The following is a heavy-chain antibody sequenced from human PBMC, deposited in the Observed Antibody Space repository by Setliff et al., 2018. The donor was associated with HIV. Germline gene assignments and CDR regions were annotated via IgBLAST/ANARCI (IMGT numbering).Heavy chain of an antibody. J-gene: IGHJ3*02. CDR3: ARYALAVPGYHNAFDI. Sequence: RLSCAASGFSFSSYGMNWVRQAPGKGLKWVSYISSTSSNIYYVDSVEGRFTISRDNADNSLYLQMNSLRAEDTAVYYCARYALAVPGYHNAFDIWGQGTMVTVS. V-gene: IGHV3-48*01. CDR1: GFSFSSYG. CDR2: ISSTSSNI. D-gene: IGHD6-19*01.